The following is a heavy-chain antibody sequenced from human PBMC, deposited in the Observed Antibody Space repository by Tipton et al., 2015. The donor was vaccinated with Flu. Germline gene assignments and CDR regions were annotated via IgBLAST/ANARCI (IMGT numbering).Heavy chain of an antibody. J-gene: IGHJ2*01. D-gene: IGHD2-15*01. CDR3: ARGYCSGGSCLYWYFDL. CDR1: GGSFSGYY. V-gene: IGHV4-34*01. CDR2: INHSGST. Sequence: TLSLTCAVYGGSFSGYYWSWIRQPPGRGLEWIGEINHSGSTNYNPSLKSRVTISVDTSKNQFSLKLSSVTAADTAVYYCARGYCSGGSCLYWYFDLWGRGTLVTVSS.